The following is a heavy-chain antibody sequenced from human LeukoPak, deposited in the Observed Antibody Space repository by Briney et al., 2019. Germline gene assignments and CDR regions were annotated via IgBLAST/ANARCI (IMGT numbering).Heavy chain of an antibody. V-gene: IGHV3-66*01. Sequence: GGSLTLSCALSGLTVSSNYMSWARHAPGKGLEWVTVIYSGGSTYYADSVKGRFTISRDNSKNTLYLQMNSLRAEDTAVYYCARDNYRPDTAMADPFDFWGQGTLVTVSS. J-gene: IGHJ4*02. D-gene: IGHD5-18*01. CDR2: IYSGGST. CDR3: ARDNYRPDTAMADPFDF. CDR1: GLTVSSNY.